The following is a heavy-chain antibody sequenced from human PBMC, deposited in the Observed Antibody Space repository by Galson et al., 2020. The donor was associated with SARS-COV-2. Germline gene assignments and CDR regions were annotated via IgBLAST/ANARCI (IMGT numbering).Heavy chain of an antibody. Sequence: SETLPLTCAVSGYSISSGYYWGWIRQPPGKGLEWIGSIYHSGSTYYNPSLKSRVTISVDTSKNQFSLKLSSVTAADTAVYYCAGGSSSFYYFDYWGQGTLVTVSS. CDR1: GYSISSGYY. J-gene: IGHJ4*02. V-gene: IGHV4-38-2*01. CDR3: AGGSSSFYYFDY. CDR2: IYHSGST. D-gene: IGHD6-13*01.